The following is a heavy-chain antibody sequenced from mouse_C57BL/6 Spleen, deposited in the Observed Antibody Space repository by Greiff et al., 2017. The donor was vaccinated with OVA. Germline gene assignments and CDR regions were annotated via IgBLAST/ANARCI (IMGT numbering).Heavy chain of an antibody. V-gene: IGHV1-7*01. CDR1: GYTFTSYW. D-gene: IGHD2-4*01. CDR2: INPSSGYT. CDR3: SNYDVGYYAMDY. Sequence: QVQLKESGAELAKPGASVKLSCKASGYTFTSYWMHWVKQRPGQGLEWIGYINPSSGYTKYNQKFKDKATLTADKSSSTAYMQLSSLTYEDSAVYYCSNYDVGYYAMDYWGQGTSVTVSS. J-gene: IGHJ4*01.